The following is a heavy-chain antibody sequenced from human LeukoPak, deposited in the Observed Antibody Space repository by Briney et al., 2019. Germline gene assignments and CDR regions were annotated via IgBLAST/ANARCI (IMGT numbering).Heavy chain of an antibody. J-gene: IGHJ4*02. D-gene: IGHD6-13*01. CDR1: GFTFSSYD. Sequence: GGSLRLSCAASGFTFSSYDMHWVRQAPGKGLVWVSRINSDGSSTSYADSVKGRFTISRDNAKNTLYLQMNSLRAEDTGVYYCARIASHSSSWYDGGYWGQGTLVTVSS. CDR2: INSDGSST. V-gene: IGHV3-74*01. CDR3: ARIASHSSSWYDGGY.